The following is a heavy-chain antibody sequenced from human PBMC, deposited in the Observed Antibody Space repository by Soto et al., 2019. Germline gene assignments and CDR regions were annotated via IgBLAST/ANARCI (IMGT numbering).Heavy chain of an antibody. J-gene: IGHJ4*02. D-gene: IGHD5-12*01. V-gene: IGHV4-59*01. Sequence: PSATLSLPCPVSGASISSSYWSWIRQSPERGLEWIAYVYHTGATNYNPSLKSRVTISLDTSKGQFSLNPTSLTTADTAVYFCSRGGNRYSKGASAVPGFDYWGQGSFVTVSS. CDR1: GASISSSY. CDR2: VYHTGAT. CDR3: SRGGNRYSKGASAVPGFDY.